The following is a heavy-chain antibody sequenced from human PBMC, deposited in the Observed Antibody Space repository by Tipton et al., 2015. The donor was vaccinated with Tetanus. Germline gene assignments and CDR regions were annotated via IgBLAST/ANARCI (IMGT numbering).Heavy chain of an antibody. CDR3: ARVRATNWFDP. V-gene: IGHV4-59*01. CDR2: IYYSGST. CDR1: GGSISSYY. J-gene: IGHJ5*02. Sequence: TLSLTCTVSGGSISSYYWSWIRQPPGKGLEWIGYIYYSGSTNYNPSLKSRVTISVDTSKNQFSLKLSSVTAADTAVYYCARVRATNWFDPWGQGTLVTVSS.